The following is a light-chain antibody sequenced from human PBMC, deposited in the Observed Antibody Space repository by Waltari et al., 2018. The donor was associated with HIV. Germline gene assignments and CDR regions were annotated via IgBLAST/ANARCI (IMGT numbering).Light chain of an antibody. V-gene: IGKV4-1*01. CDR1: QSILYSSNNRNY. CDR2: WAS. Sequence: DIVMTQSPDSLAVSLGERATINCKSSQSILYSSNNRNYLALYQQKPGQRPKLLIYWASTRESGVPDRFTGNGSGTDFTLTISSLQAEDVAVYYCQQYDSTPLTFGGGTKVEIK. J-gene: IGKJ4*01. CDR3: QQYDSTPLT.